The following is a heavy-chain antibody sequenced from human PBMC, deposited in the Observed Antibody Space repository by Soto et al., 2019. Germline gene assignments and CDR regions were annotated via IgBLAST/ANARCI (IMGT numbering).Heavy chain of an antibody. CDR3: ARDLRTGGNP. D-gene: IGHD1-1*01. CDR2: ISGSGDNT. Sequence: EVQLLESGGGLVQPGGSLRLSCIASGFTFSSYGMSWVRQAPGKGLEWVSVISGSGDNTYFADSVKGRFTISRDNSKNTLYLQMNSLRAEDTAVYYCARDLRTGGNPWGQGTLVTVSS. CDR1: GFTFSSYG. J-gene: IGHJ5*02. V-gene: IGHV3-23*01.